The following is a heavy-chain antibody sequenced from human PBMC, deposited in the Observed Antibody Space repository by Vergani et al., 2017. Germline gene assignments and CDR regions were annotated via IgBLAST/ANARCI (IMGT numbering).Heavy chain of an antibody. CDR2: INPKSGDT. V-gene: IGHV1-2*02. D-gene: IGHD3-22*01. CDR3: ARGYHFDNSEYRNVLDI. Sequence: QVQHVQSGAEVKKPGASMKVSCKTSGYIFTGYYMHWVRLAPGQGLEWMGGINPKSGDTKYAQKFQGRVTMTRDTSINTAYMELSRLRGDDTAVYYCARGYHFDNSEYRNVLDIWGQGTMVTVSA. J-gene: IGHJ3*02. CDR1: GYIFTGYY.